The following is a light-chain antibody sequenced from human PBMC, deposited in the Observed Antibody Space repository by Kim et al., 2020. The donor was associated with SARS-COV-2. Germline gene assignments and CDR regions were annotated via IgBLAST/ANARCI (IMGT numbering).Light chain of an antibody. CDR2: GTS. J-gene: IGKJ1*01. CDR3: QQYNNWPRT. Sequence: EIVMTQSPATLSVSPGERATLSCRASQSVSSNLAWYQQKRGQPPRLLIYGTSTRATGIPARFSGSGSGTEFTLTISSLQSEDFAVYYCQQYNNWPRTFGQGTKVDIK. CDR1: QSVSSN. V-gene: IGKV3-15*01.